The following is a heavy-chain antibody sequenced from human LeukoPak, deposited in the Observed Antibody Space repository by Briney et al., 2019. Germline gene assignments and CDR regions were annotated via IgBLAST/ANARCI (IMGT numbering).Heavy chain of an antibody. J-gene: IGHJ3*02. V-gene: IGHV3-30*02. CDR1: GFTFSSYG. Sequence: GGSLRLSCAASGFTFSSYGMHWVRQAPGKGLEWVAFIRYDGSNKYYADSVKGRFTISRDNSKNTLFLQMTSLRAEDTAVYYCARGVRGGDSDAFDIWGQGTMVTVSS. CDR3: ARGVRGGDSDAFDI. CDR2: IRYDGSNK. D-gene: IGHD3-10*01.